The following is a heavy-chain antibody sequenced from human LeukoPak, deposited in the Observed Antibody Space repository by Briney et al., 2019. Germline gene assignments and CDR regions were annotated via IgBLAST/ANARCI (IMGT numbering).Heavy chain of an antibody. CDR3: ARDRFPEGYYDSSHWDYYHGMDV. J-gene: IGHJ6*02. Sequence: SETLSLTCTVSGGSINNYWWSWIRQPPGKGLEWIGYIYYTGSTNYNPSLKSRVTMSVDTSKNQFSLNLSSVTAADTAMYYCARDRFPEGYYDSSHWDYYHGMDVWGQGTTVTVSS. D-gene: IGHD3-22*01. V-gene: IGHV4-59*01. CDR2: IYYTGST. CDR1: GGSINNYW.